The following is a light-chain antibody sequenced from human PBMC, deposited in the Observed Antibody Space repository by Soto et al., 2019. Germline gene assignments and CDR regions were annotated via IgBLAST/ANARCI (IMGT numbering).Light chain of an antibody. Sequence: DIQMTQSPSTLSASVGDRVTITCRASQSISSWLAWYQQKPGKAPKLLIYKASSLESGVPSRFSGSGSGKEFTLTISSLQPDELATYYCQQYNSYPLTFGGGIKVDIX. CDR1: QSISSW. CDR2: KAS. CDR3: QQYNSYPLT. J-gene: IGKJ4*01. V-gene: IGKV1-5*03.